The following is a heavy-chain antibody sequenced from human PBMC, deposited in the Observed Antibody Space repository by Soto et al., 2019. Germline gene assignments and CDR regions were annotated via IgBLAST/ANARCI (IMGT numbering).Heavy chain of an antibody. CDR2: INSDGSST. V-gene: IGHV3-74*01. J-gene: IGHJ4*02. CDR3: ARDFEY. Sequence: EVQLVESGGGLVQPGGSLRLSCEASGFTFSTFWMHWVRQAPGKGLVWVSRINSDGSSTNYADSVKGRVTISRDNAKNMLYLQMTSLSAEDTAVYYWARDFEYWGQGTLVPVSS. CDR1: GFTFSTFW.